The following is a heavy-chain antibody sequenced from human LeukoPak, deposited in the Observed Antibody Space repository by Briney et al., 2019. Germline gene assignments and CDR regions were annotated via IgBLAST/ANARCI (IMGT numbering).Heavy chain of an antibody. D-gene: IGHD2-21*02. CDR1: GFTSDDHA. J-gene: IGHJ4*02. CDR3: ARRRVVTATNNRNFDY. CDR2: IMWRSGST. V-gene: IGHV3-9*02. Sequence: GGSLRLSCAVSGFTSDDHAMHWVRQASGKGLEWVAGIMWRSGSTGYGDSVKGRFTISRDNAKKSLYLQMNGLRVEDTAFYYCARRRVVTATNNRNFDYWGQGTLVTVSS.